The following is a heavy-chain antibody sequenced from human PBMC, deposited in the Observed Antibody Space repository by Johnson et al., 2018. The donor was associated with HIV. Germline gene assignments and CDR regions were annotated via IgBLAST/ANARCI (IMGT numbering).Heavy chain of an antibody. CDR3: AKPLGGRDTAMVAIAFDI. CDR2: LSYDGSNK. J-gene: IGHJ3*02. D-gene: IGHD5-18*01. Sequence: QLVESGGGVVQPGRSLRLSCAASGFTFSSYAMHWVRQAPGQGLEWVAFLSYDGSNKYYADYVKGRFTISRDNSKHTLYLQMNSLRPEDTAVYYCAKPLGGRDTAMVAIAFDIWGQGTMVTVSS. CDR1: GFTFSSYA. V-gene: IGHV3-30*04.